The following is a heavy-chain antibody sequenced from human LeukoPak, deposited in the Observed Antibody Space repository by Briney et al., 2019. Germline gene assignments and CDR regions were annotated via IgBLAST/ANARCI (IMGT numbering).Heavy chain of an antibody. CDR1: GFTFSSYW. V-gene: IGHV3-74*01. CDR2: INSDGSST. CDR3: ARDWRFGVVNHAFDI. J-gene: IGHJ3*02. D-gene: IGHD3-3*01. Sequence: GGSLRLSCAASGFTFSSYWMHWVRQAPGKGLVWVSRINSDGSSTSYADSVKGRFTISRDNAKNTLYLQMNSLRAEDTAVYYCARDWRFGVVNHAFDIWGQGTMVTVSS.